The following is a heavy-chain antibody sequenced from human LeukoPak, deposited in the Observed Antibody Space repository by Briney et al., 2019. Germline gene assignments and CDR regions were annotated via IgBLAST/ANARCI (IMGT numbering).Heavy chain of an antibody. V-gene: IGHV4-39*01. CDR2: IYYSGST. CDR1: GGSISSSSYY. Sequence: PSETLSPTCTVSGGSISSSSYYWGWIRQPPGKGLEWIGSIYYSGSTYYNPSLKSRVTISVDTSKNQFSLKLSSVTAADTAVYYCARPYSSSSTDYFDYWGQGTLVTVSS. D-gene: IGHD6-6*01. CDR3: ARPYSSSSTDYFDY. J-gene: IGHJ4*02.